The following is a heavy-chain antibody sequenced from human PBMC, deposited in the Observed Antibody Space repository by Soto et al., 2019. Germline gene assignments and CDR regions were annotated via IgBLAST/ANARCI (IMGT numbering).Heavy chain of an antibody. J-gene: IGHJ4*02. V-gene: IGHV3-30-3*01. Sequence: GGSLRLSCAASGFTFSSYAMHWVRQAPGKGLEWVAVISYDGSNKYYADSVKGRFTISRDNSKNTLYLQMNSLRAEDTAVYYSARDLPTYYYDSSGSLDYWGQGTLVTVSS. CDR2: ISYDGSNK. D-gene: IGHD3-22*01. CDR1: GFTFSSYA. CDR3: ARDLPTYYYDSSGSLDY.